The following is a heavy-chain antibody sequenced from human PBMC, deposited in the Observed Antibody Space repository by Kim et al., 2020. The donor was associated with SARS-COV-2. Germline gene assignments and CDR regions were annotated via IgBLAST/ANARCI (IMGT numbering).Heavy chain of an antibody. J-gene: IGHJ2*01. CDR2: T. V-gene: IGHV4-39*01. CDR3: ARHLRNWYFDL. Sequence: THYNPSLKVRVTISVDTSRNQCSLRLSSVTAADTAVYYCARHLRNWYFDLWGRGTLVTVSS.